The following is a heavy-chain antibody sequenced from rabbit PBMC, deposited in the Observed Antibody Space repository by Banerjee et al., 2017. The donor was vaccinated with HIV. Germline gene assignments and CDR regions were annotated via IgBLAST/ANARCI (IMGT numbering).Heavy chain of an antibody. Sequence: EQLVESGGGLVTLGGSLKLSCKASGIDFSTYGISWVRQAPGKGLEWIAYIYTGDGNTHYASWAKGRFTISKTSSTVDLKMTSLTVADTATYFCARDLAGVVGWNFNLWGPGTLVTVS. CDR1: GIDFSTYG. CDR3: ARDLAGVVGWNFNL. J-gene: IGHJ4*01. V-gene: IGHV1S21*01. D-gene: IGHD4-1*01. CDR2: IYTGDGNT.